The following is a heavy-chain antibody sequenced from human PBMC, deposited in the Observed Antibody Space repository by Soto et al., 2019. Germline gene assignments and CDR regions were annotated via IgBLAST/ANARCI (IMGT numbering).Heavy chain of an antibody. CDR2: IIPIFGTA. CDR1: GGTFSSYA. V-gene: IGHV1-69*13. D-gene: IGHD2-21*01. CDR3: ARVDGGGYPPFFDY. J-gene: IGHJ4*02. Sequence: XVRVSCKASGGTFSSYAISWVRQAPGQGLEWMGGIIPIFGTANYAQKFQGRVTITADESTSTAYMELSSLRPEDTAVYYCARVDGGGYPPFFDYWGQGTLVTVSS.